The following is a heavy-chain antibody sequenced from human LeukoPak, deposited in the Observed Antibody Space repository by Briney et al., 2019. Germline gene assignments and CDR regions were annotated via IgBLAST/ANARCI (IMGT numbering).Heavy chain of an antibody. CDR1: GYTFTSND. J-gene: IGHJ4*02. CDR2: MNPNSGNT. CDR3: ARHGDIVVVPAAVDY. Sequence: ASVKVSCKASGYTFTSNDINWVRQATGQGLEWMGWMNPNSGNTGYAQKFQGRVTMTRDTSTSTAYMELSSQRSEDIDVYYCARHGDIVVVPAAVDYWGQGTLVTVSS. D-gene: IGHD2-2*01. V-gene: IGHV1-8*01.